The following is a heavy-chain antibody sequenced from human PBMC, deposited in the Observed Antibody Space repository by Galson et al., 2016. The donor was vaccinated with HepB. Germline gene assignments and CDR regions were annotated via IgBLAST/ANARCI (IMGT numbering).Heavy chain of an antibody. Sequence: APGQGLEWMGWISIYNGNTNYAQKVQGRVTMTTDTSTSTAYLELRSLRSDDTAVYYCARDKSKITMTDWGQGTLVTVSS. CDR2: ISIYNGNT. V-gene: IGHV1-18*01. CDR3: ARDKSKITMTD. D-gene: IGHD3-22*01. J-gene: IGHJ4*02.